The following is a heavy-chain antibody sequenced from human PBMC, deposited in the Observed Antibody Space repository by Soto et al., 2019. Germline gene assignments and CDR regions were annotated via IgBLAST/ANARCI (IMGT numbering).Heavy chain of an antibody. CDR1: GFTFSSYA. Sequence: EVQLSESGGGLVQPGGSLRLSCAASGFTFSSYAMSWVRQAPGKGLEWVSGISGSGGSAYYADSVKGRFTISRDNSKNTLYLQLNSLRAEDTAVYYCAKGEALQIDYWGQGTLVTVSS. CDR2: ISGSGGSA. J-gene: IGHJ4*02. CDR3: AKGEALQIDY. V-gene: IGHV3-23*01.